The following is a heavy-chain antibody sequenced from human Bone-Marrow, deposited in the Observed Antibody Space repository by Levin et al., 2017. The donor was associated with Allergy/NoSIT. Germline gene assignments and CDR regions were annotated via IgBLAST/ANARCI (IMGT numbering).Heavy chain of an antibody. J-gene: IGHJ3*02. D-gene: IGHD4-17*01. Sequence: ASVKVSCKVSGYTLTELSMHWVRQAPGKGLYFIGGFDPEDGETIYAQKFQGRVTMTEDTSTDTAYMELSSLRSEDTAVYYCATALHDFGDYFGAYHIWGQGTMVTVSS. CDR3: ATALHDFGDYFGAYHI. CDR2: FDPEDGET. V-gene: IGHV1-24*01. CDR1: GYTLTELS.